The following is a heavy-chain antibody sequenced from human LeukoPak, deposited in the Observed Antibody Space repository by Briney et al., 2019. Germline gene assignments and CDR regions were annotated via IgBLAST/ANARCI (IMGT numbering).Heavy chain of an antibody. CDR1: GGTFSSYA. Sequence: WASVKVSCTASGGTFSSYAISWVRQAPGQGLEWMGGIIPIFGTANYAQKFQGRVTITADESTSTAYMELSSQRSEDTAVYYCATCARNFYCYRFDYWGQEPWSPSPQ. V-gene: IGHV1-69*13. J-gene: IGHJ4*01. CDR2: IIPIFGTA. D-gene: IGHD2-2*02. CDR3: ATCARNFYCYRFDY.